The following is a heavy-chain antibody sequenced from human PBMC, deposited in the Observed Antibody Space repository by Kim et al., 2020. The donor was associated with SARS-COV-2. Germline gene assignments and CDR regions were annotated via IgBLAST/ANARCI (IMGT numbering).Heavy chain of an antibody. CDR2: IDYSGSA. J-gene: IGHJ3*02. CDR1: DGSVTSNNYY. Sequence: SETLSLTCTVSDGSVTSNNYYWGCVRQPPGKGLEWIGSIDYSGSAYYNPSLDSRVTMSVDTSKNQFSLKLNSVTAADTAVYYCARHDGHDGYFGPGLNAFDIWGQGTTVIVSS. V-gene: IGHV4-39*01. D-gene: IGHD2-21*01. CDR3: ARHDGHDGYFGPGLNAFDI.